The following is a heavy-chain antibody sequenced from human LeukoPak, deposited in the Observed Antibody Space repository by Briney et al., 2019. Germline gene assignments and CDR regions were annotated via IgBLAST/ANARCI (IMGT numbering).Heavy chain of an antibody. CDR2: IRYDGSNK. J-gene: IGHJ4*02. Sequence: GGSLRLSCAASGFTFSSYGMHWVRQAPGKGLEWVAFIRYDGSNKYYADSVKGRFTISRDNSKNTLYLQMNSLRAEDTAVYYCAKGSEYDFWSGTFDYWGQGTLVTVSS. CDR1: GFTFSSYG. V-gene: IGHV3-30*02. D-gene: IGHD3-3*01. CDR3: AKGSEYDFWSGTFDY.